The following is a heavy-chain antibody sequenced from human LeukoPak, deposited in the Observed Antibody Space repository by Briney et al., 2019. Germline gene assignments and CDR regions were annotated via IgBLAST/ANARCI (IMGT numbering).Heavy chain of an antibody. V-gene: IGHV3-30-3*01. D-gene: IGHD2-21*01. J-gene: IGHJ6*02. CDR3: ARSLWPRWFYGIDL. CDR2: ISYHGSAQ. CDR1: GFSFSNHA. Sequence: GRSLRLSCAASGFSFSNHAMYWVRQAPGKGLEWVAAISYHGSAQYSADYVNGRFTISRDNSDNTVYLQMNSLADEDTAVYYCARSLWPRWFYGIDLWGHGTTVTVSS.